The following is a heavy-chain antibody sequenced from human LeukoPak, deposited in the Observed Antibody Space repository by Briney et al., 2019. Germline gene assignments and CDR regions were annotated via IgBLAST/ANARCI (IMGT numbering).Heavy chain of an antibody. Sequence: GGSLRLSCAASGFTFSSYAMSWVRQAPGKGLEWVSRINGSGGSTYYADSVKGRFTISRDNSKNTLYLQMNSLRAEDTAVYYCAKDFTSGWNYYYYGMDVWGQRTTVTVSS. V-gene: IGHV3-23*01. CDR3: AKDFTSGWNYYYYGMDV. D-gene: IGHD6-19*01. CDR1: GFTFSSYA. J-gene: IGHJ6*02. CDR2: INGSGGST.